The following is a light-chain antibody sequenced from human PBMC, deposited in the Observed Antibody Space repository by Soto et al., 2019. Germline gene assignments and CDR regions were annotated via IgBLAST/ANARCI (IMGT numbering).Light chain of an antibody. CDR3: SSFTTNSTLV. CDR2: EVT. V-gene: IGLV2-18*02. CDR1: SSDVGTYNR. Sequence: QSALTQPPSVSGSPGQSVTISCTGTSSDVGTYNRVSWFQQPPGTAPKLMIYEVTNRPSGVPDRFSGSKSGNTASLTISGLQAEDEADYYCSSFTTNSTLVFGGGTSSPS. J-gene: IGLJ2*01.